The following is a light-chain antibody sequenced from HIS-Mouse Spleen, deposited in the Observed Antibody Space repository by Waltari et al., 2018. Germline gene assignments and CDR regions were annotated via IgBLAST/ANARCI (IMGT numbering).Light chain of an antibody. J-gene: IGKJ1*01. CDR1: QSISSW. V-gene: IGKV1-5*03. Sequence: DIQMTQSPSTVSASVGDRVTITCRASQSISSWLAWYQQKPGKAPKLLIYKASSLESGVLSRFSGSGSGTEFTLTISSLQPDDFATYYCQQYNSYSPWTFGQGTKVEIK. CDR3: QQYNSYSPWT. CDR2: KAS.